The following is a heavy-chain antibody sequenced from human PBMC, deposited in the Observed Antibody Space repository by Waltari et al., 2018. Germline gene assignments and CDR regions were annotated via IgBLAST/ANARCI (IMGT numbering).Heavy chain of an antibody. D-gene: IGHD1-26*01. CDR2: IYTSGST. Sequence: QVQLQESGPGLVKPSETLSLTCTVSGGSIRSYYLSWIRQPAGKGLEWIGRIYTSGSTNXXXXXXXRVTMSVDTSKNQFSLKLSSVTAADTAVYYCARVGGSYYDAFDYWGQGTLVTVSS. CDR1: GGSIRSYY. V-gene: IGHV4-4*07. J-gene: IGHJ4*02. CDR3: ARVGGSYYDAFDY.